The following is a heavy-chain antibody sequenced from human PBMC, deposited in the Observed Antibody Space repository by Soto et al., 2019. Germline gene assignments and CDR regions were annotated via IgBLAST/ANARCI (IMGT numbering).Heavy chain of an antibody. D-gene: IGHD2-21*02. CDR2: INAGNGNT. Sequence: QVQLVQSGAEVKKPGASVKVSCKASGYTFTSYAMHWVRQAPGQRLEWMGWINAGNGNTKYSQKFQGRVTITRDTSASTAYMELSSLRSEDPAVYYCARSIVVVTALDYWGQGTLVTVSS. V-gene: IGHV1-3*01. CDR3: ARSIVVVTALDY. J-gene: IGHJ4*02. CDR1: GYTFTSYA.